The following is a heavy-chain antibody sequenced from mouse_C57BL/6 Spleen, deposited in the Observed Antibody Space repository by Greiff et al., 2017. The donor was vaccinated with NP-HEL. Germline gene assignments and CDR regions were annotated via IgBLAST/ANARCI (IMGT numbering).Heavy chain of an antibody. CDR3: ARHDGDWWYFEG. V-gene: IGHV5-12*01. CDR1: GFTFSDYY. D-gene: IGHD3-3*01. J-gene: IGHJ1*03. Sequence: EVKLVESGGGLVQPGGSLKLSCAASGFTFSDYYMYWVRQTPETRLEWVAYISNGGGSPSYPDPVKGRFTIARDKAKNTLYMQMSRLKSEDTAMYDCARHDGDWWYFEGWGTGTTVTVSS. CDR2: ISNGGGSP.